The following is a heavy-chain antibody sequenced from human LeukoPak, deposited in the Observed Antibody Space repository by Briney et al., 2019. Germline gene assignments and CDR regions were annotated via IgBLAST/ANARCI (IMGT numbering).Heavy chain of an antibody. CDR3: ARDTGAFDI. D-gene: IGHD4-17*01. V-gene: IGHV1-2*02. CDR2: INPNSGDT. Sequence: GASVKVSCKASGYIITGYYLHWVRRAPGQGLEWMGWINPNSGDTNYAQRFQGRVTMTRDTSITTAYMELSRLRSDDTAVYYCARDTGAFDIWGQGTMVTVSS. J-gene: IGHJ3*02. CDR1: GYIITGYY.